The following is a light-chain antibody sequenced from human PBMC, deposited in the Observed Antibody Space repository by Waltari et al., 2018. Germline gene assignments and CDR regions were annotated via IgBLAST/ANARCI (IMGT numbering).Light chain of an antibody. CDR1: SSDAGGYDF. CDR2: GVN. J-gene: IGLJ1*01. CDR3: SSYTTSGTLV. V-gene: IGLV2-14*01. Sequence: QSAPTQPASVSGSPGQSITISCTGTSSDAGGYDFVSWHQQYPGKAPKVMIYGVNNRPSGVSNRFSGSKSGNTASLIISGLQADDEADYYCSSYTTSGTLVFGTGTKVTVL.